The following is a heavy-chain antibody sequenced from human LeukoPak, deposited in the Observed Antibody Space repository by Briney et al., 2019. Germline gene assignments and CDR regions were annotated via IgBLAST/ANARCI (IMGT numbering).Heavy chain of an antibody. CDR2: IYHSGST. Sequence: PSGTLSLTCAVSGGSISSSNWWSWVRQPPGKGLEWIGEIYHSGSTNYNPSLKSRVTISVDESKNQFSLKLSSVTAADTAVYYCARGDINYDILTGYQEGVGFDYWGQGTLVTVSS. CDR1: GGSISSSNW. V-gene: IGHV4-4*02. CDR3: ARGDINYDILTGYQEGVGFDY. J-gene: IGHJ4*02. D-gene: IGHD3-9*01.